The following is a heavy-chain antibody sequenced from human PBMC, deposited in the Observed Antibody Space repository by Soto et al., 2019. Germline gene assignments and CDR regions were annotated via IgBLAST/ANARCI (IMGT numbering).Heavy chain of an antibody. V-gene: IGHV1-18*04. CDR1: GYTFTSYG. D-gene: IGHD3-22*01. J-gene: IGHJ5*02. CDR2: ISAYNGNT. Sequence: SVKVSCKASGYTFTSYGISWVRQTPGQGLEWMGWISAYNGNTNYAQKLQGRVTMTTDTSTSTAYMELRSLRSDDTAVYYCAMYDSSGYYPRWFDPWGQGTLVNVSS. CDR3: AMYDSSGYYPRWFDP.